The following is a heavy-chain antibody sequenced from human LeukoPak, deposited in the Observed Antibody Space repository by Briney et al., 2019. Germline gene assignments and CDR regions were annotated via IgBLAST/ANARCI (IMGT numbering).Heavy chain of an antibody. D-gene: IGHD1-26*01. CDR3: ARDLGVRIVVAMRY. CDR2: ISAYNGNT. Sequence: VASVKVSCKASGYTFTSYGISWVRQAPGQGLEWMGWISAYNGNTNYAQKLQGRVTMTTDTSTSTAYMELRSLRSDDTAVYYCARDLGVRIVVAMRYWGQGTLVTVSS. CDR1: GYTFTSYG. J-gene: IGHJ4*02. V-gene: IGHV1-18*01.